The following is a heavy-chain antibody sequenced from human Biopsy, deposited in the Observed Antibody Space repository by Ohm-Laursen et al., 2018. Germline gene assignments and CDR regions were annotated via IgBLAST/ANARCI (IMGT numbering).Heavy chain of an antibody. D-gene: IGHD6-6*01. CDR1: GYSFSTYD. J-gene: IGHJ5*02. V-gene: IGHV1-8*01. CDR2: MIPSSGKT. Sequence: ASVKVSCKTPGYSFSTYDVNWVRQARGQGLEWMGWMIPSSGKTGYAQRFQGRVTLTMNTSISTAYMELSGLRSEDTAVYFCARGYSRRVSIFEASIYWFDTWGQGTLVTVSS. CDR3: ARGYSRRVSIFEASIYWFDT.